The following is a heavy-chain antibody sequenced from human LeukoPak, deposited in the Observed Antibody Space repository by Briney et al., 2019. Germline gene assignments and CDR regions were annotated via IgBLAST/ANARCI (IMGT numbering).Heavy chain of an antibody. CDR2: IWYDGSNK. CDR1: GFTFSSYG. V-gene: IGHV3-33*01. J-gene: IGHJ4*02. Sequence: VGSPRLSCAASGFTFSSYGMQCVREAPGKGQEWVAVIWYDGSNKYYADSVKGRFTISRDNSKNTLYLQMNSLRAEDTAVYYCARGVVVVVPAATYFDYWGQGTLVTVSS. D-gene: IGHD2-2*01. CDR3: ARGVVVVVPAATYFDY.